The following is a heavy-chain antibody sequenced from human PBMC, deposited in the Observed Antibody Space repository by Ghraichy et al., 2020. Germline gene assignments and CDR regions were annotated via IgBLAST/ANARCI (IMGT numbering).Heavy chain of an antibody. CDR1: GGSFSGYY. V-gene: IGHV4-34*01. J-gene: IGHJ4*02. Sequence: SETLSLTCAVYGGSFSGYYWSWIRQPPGKGLEWIGEINHSGSTNYNPSLKSRVTISVDTSKNQFSLKLSSVTAADTAVYYCARGIGDYVWGSYRLGGFYFDYWGQGTLVTVSS. CDR2: INHSGST. D-gene: IGHD3-16*02. CDR3: ARGIGDYVWGSYRLGGFYFDY.